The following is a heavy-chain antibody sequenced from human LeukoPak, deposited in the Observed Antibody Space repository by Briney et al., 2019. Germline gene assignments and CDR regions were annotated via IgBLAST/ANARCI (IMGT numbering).Heavy chain of an antibody. D-gene: IGHD6-19*01. CDR1: GHSISTAYY. Sequence: SETLSLTCTVSGHSISTAYYWGWIRQPPGKGLEWIGSLYHSGSTYYNPSLKSRVTISVDTSKNQFSLKLSSVTAADTAVYYCARSQWGYAFDIWGQGTMVTVSS. CDR2: LYHSGST. J-gene: IGHJ3*02. CDR3: ARSQWGYAFDI. V-gene: IGHV4-38-2*02.